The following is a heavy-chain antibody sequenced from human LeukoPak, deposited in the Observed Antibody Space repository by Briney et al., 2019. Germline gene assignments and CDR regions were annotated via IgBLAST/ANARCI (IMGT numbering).Heavy chain of an antibody. CDR1: GFTLSSYW. CDR3: ARDFGGNWAAFDY. V-gene: IGHV4-4*02. CDR2: INHSGST. J-gene: IGHJ4*02. Sequence: PGGSLRLSCAASGFTLSSYWMQWVRQAPGKGLEWIGEINHSGSTNYNPSLKSRVTISVDTSKNQFSLKLSSVTAADTAVYYCARDFGGNWAAFDYWGQGTLVTVSS. D-gene: IGHD4-23*01.